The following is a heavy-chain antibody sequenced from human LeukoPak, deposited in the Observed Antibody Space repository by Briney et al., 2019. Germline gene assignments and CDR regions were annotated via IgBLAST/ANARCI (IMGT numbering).Heavy chain of an antibody. D-gene: IGHD6-19*01. J-gene: IGHJ4*02. CDR2: ISWNSGSI. Sequence: GGSLRLSCAASGFTFDDYAMHWVRQAPGKGLEWVSGISWNSGSIGYADSVKGRFTISRDNAKNSLYLQMNSLRAEDTALYYCAAKYSSGRYRWDYFDYWGQGTLVTVSS. CDR1: GFTFDDYA. CDR3: AAKYSSGRYRWDYFDY. V-gene: IGHV3-9*01.